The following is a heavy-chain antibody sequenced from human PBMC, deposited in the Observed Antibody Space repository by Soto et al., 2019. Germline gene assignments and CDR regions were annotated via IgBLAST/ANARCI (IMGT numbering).Heavy chain of an antibody. Sequence: LRLSCAASGFSFSGYAMNWVRQAPGKGLEWVSSISRSGTYIYYADSVKGRFTISRDNAKNSVYLQMDSLRADDTAVYYCARGLDPTIITVVYFDYWGQGTLVTVSS. D-gene: IGHD4-4*01. CDR2: ISRSGTYI. CDR1: GFSFSGYA. J-gene: IGHJ4*02. V-gene: IGHV3-21*06. CDR3: ARGLDPTIITVVYFDY.